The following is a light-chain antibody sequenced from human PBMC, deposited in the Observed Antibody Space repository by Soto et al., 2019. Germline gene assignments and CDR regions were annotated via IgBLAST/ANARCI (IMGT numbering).Light chain of an antibody. Sequence: EIVLTQSPATLSLSPWERATLSCRASQSVSSYLAGYQQKPRQAPRLLIFDAAYRATGIPARFSGGGSWTDVSLTIISLEAEDFAVYYCQQFSSYPLTFGGGTKVDIK. CDR3: QQFSSYPLT. CDR1: QSVSSY. V-gene: IGKV3-11*01. J-gene: IGKJ4*01. CDR2: DAA.